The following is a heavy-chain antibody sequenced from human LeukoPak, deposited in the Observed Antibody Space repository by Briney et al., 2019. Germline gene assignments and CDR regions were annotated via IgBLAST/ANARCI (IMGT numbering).Heavy chain of an antibody. D-gene: IGHD3-10*01. Sequence: SETLSLTCTVSGGSISSSSYYWGWIRQPPGKGLEWNGSIYYSGSTYYNPSLKSRVTISVDTSKNQFSLKLSSVTAADTAVYYCARVRGRITMVRGVMPWAFDIWGQGTMVTVSS. CDR3: ARVRGRITMVRGVMPWAFDI. CDR2: IYYSGST. CDR1: GGSISSSSYY. J-gene: IGHJ3*02. V-gene: IGHV4-39*07.